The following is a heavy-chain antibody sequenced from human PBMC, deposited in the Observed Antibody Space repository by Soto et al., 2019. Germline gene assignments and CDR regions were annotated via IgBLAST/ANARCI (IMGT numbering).Heavy chain of an antibody. D-gene: IGHD3-10*01. J-gene: IGHJ3*02. Sequence: GASVKVSCKASGYTFTSYYMHWVRQAPGQGLKWMGIINPSGGSTSYAQKFQGRVTMTRDTSTSTVYMELSSLRSEDTAVYYCALVSLLWFGESSDAFDIWGQGTMVTVSS. CDR3: ALVSLLWFGESSDAFDI. CDR2: INPSGGST. CDR1: GYTFTSYY. V-gene: IGHV1-46*01.